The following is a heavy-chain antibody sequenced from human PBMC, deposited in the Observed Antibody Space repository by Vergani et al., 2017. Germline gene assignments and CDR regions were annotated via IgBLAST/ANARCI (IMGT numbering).Heavy chain of an antibody. J-gene: IGHJ4*02. D-gene: IGHD1-1*01. V-gene: IGHV3-33*01. CDR2: IWYDGSNK. CDR1: GFTFSSHG. CDR3: ARDPLDEDWNDLRVRKGFDF. Sequence: QVQLVESEGGVVQPGRSLTLSCVASGFTFSSHGMHWVRQAPGKGLEWVAVIWYDGSNKYYGDSVKGRFTISRDNSKNTLYLQMNSLRVEDTAVYYCARDPLDEDWNDLRVRKGFDFWGQGTQVRVSS.